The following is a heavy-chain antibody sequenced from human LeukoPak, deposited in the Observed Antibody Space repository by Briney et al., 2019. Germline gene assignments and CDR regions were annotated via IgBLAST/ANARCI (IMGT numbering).Heavy chain of an antibody. CDR3: ARGGYSYAGDFDY. D-gene: IGHD5-18*01. V-gene: IGHV3-48*04. CDR1: GFTFSSYS. CDR2: ISSSSSTI. J-gene: IGHJ4*02. Sequence: GSLRLSCAASGFTFSSYSMNWIRQGPGEGLEWVSYISSSSSTIHYADSVKGRFTISRDNAKNSLYLQMNSLSAEDTAVYYCARGGYSYAGDFDYWGQGTLVTVSS.